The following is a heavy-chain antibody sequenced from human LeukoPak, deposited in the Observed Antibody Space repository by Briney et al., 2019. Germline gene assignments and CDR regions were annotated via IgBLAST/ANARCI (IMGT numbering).Heavy chain of an antibody. D-gene: IGHD4-17*01. CDR2: ISGSGGST. CDR1: GFTFSSYA. J-gene: IGHJ4*02. CDR3: AKGPVYGDYIDY. Sequence: GGSLRLSCVASGFTFSSYAMSWVRQASGKGLEWVSVISGSGGSTYYADSVKGRFTISRDNSKNTLYLQMNSLRAEDTAVYYCAKGPVYGDYIDYWGQGTLVTVSS. V-gene: IGHV3-23*01.